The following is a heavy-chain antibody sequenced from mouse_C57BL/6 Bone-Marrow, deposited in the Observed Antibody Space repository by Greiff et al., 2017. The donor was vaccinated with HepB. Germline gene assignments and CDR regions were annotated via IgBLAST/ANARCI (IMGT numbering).Heavy chain of an antibody. V-gene: IGHV1-4*01. CDR2: INPSSGYT. Sequence: QVQLKESGAELARPGASVKMSCKASGYTFTSYTMHWVKQRPGQGLEWIGYINPSSGYTKYNQKFKDKATLTADKSSSTAYMQLSSLTSEDSAVYYCARSLYDYDTWFAYWGQGTLVTVSA. CDR3: ARSLYDYDTWFAY. CDR1: GYTFTSYT. D-gene: IGHD2-4*01. J-gene: IGHJ3*01.